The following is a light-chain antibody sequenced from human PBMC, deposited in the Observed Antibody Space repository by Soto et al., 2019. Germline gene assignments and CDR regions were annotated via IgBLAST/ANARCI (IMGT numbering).Light chain of an antibody. CDR2: AAS. J-gene: IGKJ3*01. Sequence: IQLTQSPSSMSASVGDRVTISCRASQGIGFYLAWYQQKPGNAPKLLIYAASTLQSGVPSRFSGSGSGTNFTLTISSLQPEDFANYYCQQVNSYPPLTLGPGTKVDI. CDR1: QGIGFY. CDR3: QQVNSYPPLT. V-gene: IGKV1-9*01.